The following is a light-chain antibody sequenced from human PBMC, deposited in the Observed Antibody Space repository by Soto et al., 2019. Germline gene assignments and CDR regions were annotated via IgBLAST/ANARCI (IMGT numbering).Light chain of an antibody. CDR1: SSDIGGYNS. CDR3: TSYTPIVTLARV. CDR2: EVT. V-gene: IGLV2-14*01. J-gene: IGLJ1*01. Sequence: QSVLTQPASVSGSPGQSITISCTGTSSDIGGYNSVSWYQQHPGRAPRLIIYEVTNRPSGFSNRCSASKSGNTASLTISGLQSEDEAGYYCTSYTPIVTLARVFGTGTKLTVL.